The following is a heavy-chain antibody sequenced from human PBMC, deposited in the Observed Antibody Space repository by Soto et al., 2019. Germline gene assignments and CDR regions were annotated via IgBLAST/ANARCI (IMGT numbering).Heavy chain of an antibody. D-gene: IGHD3-22*01. Sequence: QVQLVESGGGVVQPGRSLRLSCAASGFTFSSYAMHWVRQAPGKGLEWVAVISYDGSNKYYADSVKGRFTISSDNSKNTLYLQMNSLRAEDTAVYYCAREWYYYDSSGYQFYFDYWGQGTLVTVSS. CDR2: ISYDGSNK. J-gene: IGHJ4*02. CDR1: GFTFSSYA. CDR3: AREWYYYDSSGYQFYFDY. V-gene: IGHV3-30-3*01.